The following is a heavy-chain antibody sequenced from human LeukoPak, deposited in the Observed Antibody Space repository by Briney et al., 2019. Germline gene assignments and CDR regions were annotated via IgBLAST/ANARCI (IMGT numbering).Heavy chain of an antibody. V-gene: IGHV1-8*03. CDR2: MNPNSGNA. D-gene: IGHD3-3*01. Sequence: VASVKVSCKASGGTFSSYAISWVRQAPGQGLEWMGWMNPNSGNAGYAQKFQGRVTITRNTSISTAYMELSSLRSEDTAVYYCARGDYDFWSGYYPGANWFDPWGQGTLVTVSS. CDR3: ARGDYDFWSGYYPGANWFDP. J-gene: IGHJ5*02. CDR1: GGTFSSYA.